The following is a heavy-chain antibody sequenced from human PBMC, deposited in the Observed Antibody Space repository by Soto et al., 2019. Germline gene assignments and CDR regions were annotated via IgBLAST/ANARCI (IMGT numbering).Heavy chain of an antibody. CDR2: ISYDGSNK. CDR1: GFTFSSYA. V-gene: IGHV3-30-3*01. D-gene: IGHD3-3*01. Sequence: QMQLVESGGGVVQPGRSLRLSCAASGFTFSSYAMHWVRQAPGKGLEWVAVISYDGSNKYYADSVKGRFTISRDNSKNALYLQMNSLRAEDTAVYYCARVLRFLEWLLLGHYYYCGMDVWGQGTTVTVSS. J-gene: IGHJ6*02. CDR3: ARVLRFLEWLLLGHYYYCGMDV.